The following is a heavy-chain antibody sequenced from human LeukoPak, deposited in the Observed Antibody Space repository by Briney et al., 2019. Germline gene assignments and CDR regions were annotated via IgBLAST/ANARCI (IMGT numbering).Heavy chain of an antibody. V-gene: IGHV3-11*01. Sequence: GGSLRLSCEAPGFTFSNYYMSWIRQAPGKGLEGVSHIKGNGATTYYADSVRGRFTISTDNAKNSLFLQMNSLRVDDTATYYCARAGEMRYMDVWGKGTAVAVS. CDR1: GFTFSNYY. D-gene: IGHD5-24*01. CDR3: ARAGEMRYMDV. J-gene: IGHJ6*03. CDR2: IKGNGATT.